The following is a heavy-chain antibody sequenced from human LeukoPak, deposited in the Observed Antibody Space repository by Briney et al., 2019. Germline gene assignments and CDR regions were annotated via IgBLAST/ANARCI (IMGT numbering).Heavy chain of an antibody. CDR3: FTYTSTLDY. Sequence: PGGSLRLSCAASGFTVSSNYMSWVRQAPGKGLEWVSVIYSGGSTYYADSVKGRFTIPRDNSKNTLFLEVTNLRAQDTAVYYCFTYTSTLDYWGQGALVIVSA. J-gene: IGHJ4*02. V-gene: IGHV3-66*01. D-gene: IGHD3-16*01. CDR1: GFTVSSNY. CDR2: IYSGGST.